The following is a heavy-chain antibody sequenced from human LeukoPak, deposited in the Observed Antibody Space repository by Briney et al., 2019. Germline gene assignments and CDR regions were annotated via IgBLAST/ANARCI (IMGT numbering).Heavy chain of an antibody. CDR3: ASNGVVVVAATPGYYYYGMDV. D-gene: IGHD2-15*01. J-gene: IGHJ6*02. CDR2: IIPILGIA. CDR1: GGTFSSYA. Sequence: SVKVSCKASGGTFSSYAISWVRQAPGQGLEWMGRIIPILGIANYTQKFQGRVTITADKSTSTAYMELSSLRSEDTAVYYCASNGVVVVAATPGYYYYGMDVWGQGTTVTVSS. V-gene: IGHV1-69*04.